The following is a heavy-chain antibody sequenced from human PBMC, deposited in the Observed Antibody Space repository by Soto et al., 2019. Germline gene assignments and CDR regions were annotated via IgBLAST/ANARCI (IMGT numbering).Heavy chain of an antibody. CDR2: IERDDDDK. CDR1: GFSLTSPGMC. J-gene: IGHJ6*02. V-gene: IGHV2-70*13. CDR3: ARSIRGPRRFNGMDV. Sequence: SGPTLVNPTETLTVTCTFSGFSLTSPGMCVSWIRQSPGKALEWLALIERDDDDKYYSTSLKTRLTISKDTRKNQVVLTMANMDPADTATYYCARSIRGPRRFNGMDVWGQVPTVTVSS. D-gene: IGHD1-20*01.